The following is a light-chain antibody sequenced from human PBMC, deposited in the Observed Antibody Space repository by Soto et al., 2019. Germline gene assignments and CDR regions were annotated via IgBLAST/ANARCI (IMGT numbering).Light chain of an antibody. CDR1: QTVRNNY. Sequence: ECVLTQSPGTLSLSPGERATLSCRASQTVRNNYLAWYQQKPGQAPRLLIYDASSRATGIPDRFSGGGSGTDFTLTISRLEPEDFAVYYCQQFSSYPLTFGGGTKVHIK. CDR3: QQFSSYPLT. J-gene: IGKJ4*01. CDR2: DAS. V-gene: IGKV3-20*01.